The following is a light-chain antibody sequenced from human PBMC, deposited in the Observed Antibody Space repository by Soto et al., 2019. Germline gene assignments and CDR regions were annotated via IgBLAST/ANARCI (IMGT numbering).Light chain of an antibody. V-gene: IGLV2-8*01. CDR3: SSFAGSNTLV. J-gene: IGLJ3*02. CDR2: EVT. CDR1: SSDVGDYNF. Sequence: QSALTQPRSVSGSPGQSVTISCTGTSSDVGDYNFVSWYQQHPGKAPKLIIYEVTKRPSGVPDRFSGSKSGNTASLTVSGLQTDDEADYYCSSFAGSNTLVFGGGTKLTVL.